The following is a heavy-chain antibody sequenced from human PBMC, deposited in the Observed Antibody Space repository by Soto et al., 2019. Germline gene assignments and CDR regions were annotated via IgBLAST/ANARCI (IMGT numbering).Heavy chain of an antibody. CDR1: GSISTTTP. CDR3: ALYDSIPAPDY. D-gene: IGHD3-22*01. V-gene: IGHV3-23*01. Sequence: PGGSLRLSCAASGSISTTTPLSWVRQAPGKGLEWVSTISGRGTNTYYADSVKGRFIISRDNLKNTVNLQMNSLRAEDTAVYYCALYDSIPAPDYWGQGTLVTVSS. J-gene: IGHJ4*02. CDR2: ISGRGTNT.